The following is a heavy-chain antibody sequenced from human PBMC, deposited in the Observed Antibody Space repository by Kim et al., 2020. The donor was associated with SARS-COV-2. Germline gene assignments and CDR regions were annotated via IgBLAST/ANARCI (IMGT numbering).Heavy chain of an antibody. CDR2: INHSGST. V-gene: IGHV4-34*01. Sequence: SETLSLTCAVYGGSFSGYYWSWIRQPPGKGLEWIGEINHSGSTNYNPSLKSRVTISVDTSKNQFSLKLSSVTAADTAVYYCARPNLLAAEERGFAYWGQG. D-gene: IGHD6-25*01. J-gene: IGHJ4*02. CDR1: GGSFSGYY. CDR3: ARPNLLAAEERGFAY.